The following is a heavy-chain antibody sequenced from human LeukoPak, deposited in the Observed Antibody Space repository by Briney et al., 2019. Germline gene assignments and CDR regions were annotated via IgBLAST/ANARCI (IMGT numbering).Heavy chain of an antibody. J-gene: IGHJ4*02. Sequence: GGSLRLSCAASGFSFSTYAMSWIRQAPGKGLEWVSVISGSSYNTYYVDSVKGRFTISRDNSKNTLYLQMNSLRAEDTAIYYCARDERLLSFLKWGQGTLVTVSS. D-gene: IGHD3-3*01. CDR3: ARDERLLSFLK. V-gene: IGHV3-23*01. CDR1: GFSFSTYA. CDR2: ISGSSYNT.